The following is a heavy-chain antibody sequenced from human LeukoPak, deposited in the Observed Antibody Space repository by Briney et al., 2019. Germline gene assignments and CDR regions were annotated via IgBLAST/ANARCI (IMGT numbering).Heavy chain of an antibody. CDR3: QRDHLTVASPPDSYSYYYMDV. D-gene: IGHD1-14*01. Sequence: GGSLRLSCAASGFTFSNYAMSWVRQAPGKGLECISGFSGSGGRTFYADSVKGRFTISRDNAKNTLYLQMNSLRAEDTAVYYCQRDHLTVASPPDSYSYYYMDVWGKGTTVTISS. V-gene: IGHV3-23*01. CDR2: FSGSGGRT. J-gene: IGHJ6*03. CDR1: GFTFSNYA.